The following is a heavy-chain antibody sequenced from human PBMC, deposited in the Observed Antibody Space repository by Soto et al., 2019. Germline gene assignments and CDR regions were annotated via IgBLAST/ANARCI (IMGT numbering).Heavy chain of an antibody. J-gene: IGHJ4*02. D-gene: IGHD3-3*01. V-gene: IGHV4-31*03. CDR2: IYYSGST. CDR1: GGSISSGGYY. Sequence: SETLSLTCTVSGGSISSGGYYWSWIRQHPGKGLEWIGYIYYSGSTYYNPSLKSRVIISVDTSKNQFSLKLSSVTAADTAVYYCAKGRITIFGVVISGYFDSWGQGTLVTGSS. CDR3: AKGRITIFGVVISGYFDS.